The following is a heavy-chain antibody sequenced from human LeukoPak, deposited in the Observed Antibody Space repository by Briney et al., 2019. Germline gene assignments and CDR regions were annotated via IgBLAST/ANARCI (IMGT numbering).Heavy chain of an antibody. CDR3: ARGDYYDSSGYYFPVAFDI. Sequence: GRSLRLSCAASGFTFSSYGMHWVRQAPGKGLEWVAVIRYDGSNKYYVDSVQGRFTIFRDNSKNTLYLQMSSLRAEDTAVYYCARGDYYDSSGYYFPVAFDIWGQGTMVTVSS. CDR2: IRYDGSNK. D-gene: IGHD3-22*01. CDR1: GFTFSSYG. V-gene: IGHV3-33*01. J-gene: IGHJ3*02.